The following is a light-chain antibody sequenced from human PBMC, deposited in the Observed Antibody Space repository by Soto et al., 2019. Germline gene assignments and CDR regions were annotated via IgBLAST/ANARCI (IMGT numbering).Light chain of an antibody. CDR2: MTS. Sequence: DIQLTQSPSTLSASVGDTVILTCRASQSSGPWLAWYQQKPGKAPKLLIYMTSSLESGVPSRFSGSASGTDFTLTISSLQSDDFATYYCQQYNSYPWTFGQGTKVEI. CDR1: QSSGPW. V-gene: IGKV1-5*03. CDR3: QQYNSYPWT. J-gene: IGKJ1*01.